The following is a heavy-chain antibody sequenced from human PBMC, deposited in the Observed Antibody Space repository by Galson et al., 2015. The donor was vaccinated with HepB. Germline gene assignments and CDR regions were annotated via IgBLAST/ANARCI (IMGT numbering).Heavy chain of an antibody. J-gene: IGHJ4*02. CDR2: VRYTGNT. CDR1: GGTISNYY. V-gene: IGHV4-59*08. Sequence: SETLSLTCTVSGGTISNYYWSWIRQPPGKGLEWIGYVRYTGNTEYNPFLNSPVTISVNASGTQVSLRLRSVTAADTAVYFCARHPGRGSDGYAFDNWGQGILVTVSS. CDR3: ARHPGRGSDGYAFDN. D-gene: IGHD2-21*02.